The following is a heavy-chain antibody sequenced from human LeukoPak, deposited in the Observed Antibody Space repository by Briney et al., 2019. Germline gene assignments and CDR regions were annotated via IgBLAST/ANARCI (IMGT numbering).Heavy chain of an antibody. CDR2: IYYSGST. CDR3: ARDLGWYAYFDY. V-gene: IGHV4-61*01. Sequence: SETLSLTCTVSGGSVSSGSYYWSWIRQPPGKGLEWIGYIYYSGSTNYNPSLKSRVTISVDTSKNQFSLKLSSVTAADTAVSYCARDLGWYAYFDYWGQGTLVTVSS. CDR1: GGSVSSGSYY. J-gene: IGHJ4*02. D-gene: IGHD6-19*01.